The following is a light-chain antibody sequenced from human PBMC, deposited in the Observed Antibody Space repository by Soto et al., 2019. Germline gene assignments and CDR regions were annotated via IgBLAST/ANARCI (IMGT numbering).Light chain of an antibody. CDR2: RNN. CDR3: HSYDSSLSGSV. V-gene: IGLV1-40*01. CDR1: SSNIGAGYD. J-gene: IGLJ3*02. Sequence: QSVLTQPPSVSEAPGQRVTISCTGSSSNIGAGYDVHWYQQLPGTAPKLLIYRNNNRPSGVPDRFSGSKSGTSASLAITGLQAEDEADYYCHSYDSSLSGSVFGGGTKLTVL.